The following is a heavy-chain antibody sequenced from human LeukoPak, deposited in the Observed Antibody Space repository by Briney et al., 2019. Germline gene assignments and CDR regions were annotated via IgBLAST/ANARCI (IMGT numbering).Heavy chain of an antibody. CDR2: INTKTRYP. CDR3: ARDRGITAWLDP. J-gene: IGHJ5*02. D-gene: IGHD3-10*01. CDR1: GYDFTNYP. V-gene: IGHV7-4-1*02. Sequence: GASVKVSCKASGYDFTNYPLHWVRQAPGQGLEWMGWINTKTRYPIYAQGFRGRFVFSLDTADSTAFLQISGLKTEDSAVYFCARDRGITAWLDPWGQGTLVTVSS.